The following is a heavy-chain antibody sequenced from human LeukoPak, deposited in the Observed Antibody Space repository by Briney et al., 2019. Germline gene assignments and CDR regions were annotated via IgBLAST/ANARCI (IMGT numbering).Heavy chain of an antibody. V-gene: IGHV1-18*01. D-gene: IGHD4-11*01. CDR1: GYTFTSYG. J-gene: IGHJ4*02. CDR3: ARPAAVTTEGAYFDY. Sequence: ASVKVSCKASGYTFTSYGISWVRQAPGQGLEWMGWISAYDGNTNYAQKLQGRVTMTTDTSTSTAYMELRSLRSDDTAVYYCARPAAVTTEGAYFDYWGQGTLVTVSS. CDR2: ISAYDGNT.